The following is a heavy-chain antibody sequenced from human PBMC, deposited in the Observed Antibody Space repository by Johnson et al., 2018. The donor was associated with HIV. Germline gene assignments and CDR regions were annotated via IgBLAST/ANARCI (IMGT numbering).Heavy chain of an antibody. Sequence: EVQVVESGGGVIRPGGSLRLACAASGFTFDDHGMNWVRQVPGKGLEWVSGINWNGDNTGYADSVKGRFIISRDNAKNSLYLQMNSLRAEDTALYYCARGHDYYDSSGYLHAFDIWGQGTVVTVSS. D-gene: IGHD3-22*01. V-gene: IGHV3-20*04. J-gene: IGHJ3*02. CDR2: INWNGDNT. CDR1: GFTFDDHG. CDR3: ARGHDYYDSSGYLHAFDI.